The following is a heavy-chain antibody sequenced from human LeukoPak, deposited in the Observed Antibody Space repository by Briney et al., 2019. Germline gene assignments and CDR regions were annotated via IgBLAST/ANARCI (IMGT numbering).Heavy chain of an antibody. CDR1: GFTFSSYE. V-gene: IGHV3-48*03. D-gene: IGHD6-13*01. CDR3: ARDGDYSSSGGFGDY. CDR2: ISSSGSTI. Sequence: GGSLRLSCAASGFTFSSYEMNWVRQAPGKGLEWVSYISSSGSTIYYADSVKGRFTISRDNAKNSLYLQMNSPRAEDTAVYYCARDGDYSSSGGFGDYWGQGTLVTVSS. J-gene: IGHJ4*02.